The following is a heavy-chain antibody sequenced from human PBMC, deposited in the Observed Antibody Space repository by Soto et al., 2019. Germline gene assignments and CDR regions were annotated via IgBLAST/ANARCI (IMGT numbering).Heavy chain of an antibody. Sequence: TLSLTCAVSGGSISSGGYSWSWIRQPPGKGLEWIGYIYHSGSTYYNPSLKSRVTISVDRSKNQFSLKLSSVTAADTAVYYCARVIDFWSGYFDYWGQGTLVTVSS. CDR3: ARVIDFWSGYFDY. V-gene: IGHV4-30-2*01. CDR2: IYHSGST. D-gene: IGHD3-3*01. J-gene: IGHJ4*02. CDR1: GGSISSGGYS.